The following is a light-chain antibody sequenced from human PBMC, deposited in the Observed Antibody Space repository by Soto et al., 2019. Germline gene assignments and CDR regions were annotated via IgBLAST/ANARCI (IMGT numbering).Light chain of an antibody. CDR3: QQYDNLPRDT. Sequence: DIQMTQSPSSLSASVGDRVTITCQASQDISNYLNWYQQKPGKAPKLLIYDASNLETGVPSRFSGSGSGTDFTVTIRSQQPEDIATYSCQQYDNLPRDTFGPGTKVDIK. V-gene: IGKV1-33*01. CDR2: DAS. J-gene: IGKJ3*01. CDR1: QDISNY.